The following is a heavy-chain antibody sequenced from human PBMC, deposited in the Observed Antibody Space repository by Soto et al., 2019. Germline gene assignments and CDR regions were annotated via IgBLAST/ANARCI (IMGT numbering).Heavy chain of an antibody. D-gene: IGHD2-21*02. CDR1: GYSISSGYY. J-gene: IGHJ4*02. V-gene: IGHV4-38-2*01. CDR3: ARGLQYGGNSAY. CDR2: IFHSGST. Sequence: KTSETLSLTCGVSGYSISSGYYWGWIRQPPGKGLEWIASIFHSGSTYYSPSLKSRVTISVDTSKNQFSLKLSSVTAADTAVYYCARGLQYGGNSAYWGQGTQVTVSS.